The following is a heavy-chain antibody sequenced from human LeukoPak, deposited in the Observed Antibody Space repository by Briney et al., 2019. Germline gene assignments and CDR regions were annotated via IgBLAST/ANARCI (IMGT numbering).Heavy chain of an antibody. CDR2: IYSSGNT. CDR3: ARHPGRLFDY. CDR1: GGSISNYF. V-gene: IGHV4-59*08. J-gene: IGHJ4*02. Sequence: PSETLSLTCSVSGGSISNYFWTWIRQPPGKGLEWIGYIYSSGNTYYNPSLKSRVSISVDTSKNQFSLKLSSVTAADTAVYYCARHPGRLFDYWGQGTLVTVSS.